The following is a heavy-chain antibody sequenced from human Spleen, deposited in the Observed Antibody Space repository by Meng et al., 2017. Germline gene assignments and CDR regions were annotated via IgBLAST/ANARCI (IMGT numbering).Heavy chain of an antibody. Sequence: SETLSLTCSVSNGSIGGSSYFWAWVRQSPGKGLEWIGSINYRGSTYYNPSLKSRVTISVDTSKNQFSLSLSSMTAADTAVYYCARKDYDIVNGYKWFGPWGQGTLVTVSS. CDR3: ARKDYDIVNGYKWFGP. D-gene: IGHD3-9*01. V-gene: IGHV4-39*07. CDR2: INYRGST. CDR1: NGSIGGSSYF. J-gene: IGHJ5*02.